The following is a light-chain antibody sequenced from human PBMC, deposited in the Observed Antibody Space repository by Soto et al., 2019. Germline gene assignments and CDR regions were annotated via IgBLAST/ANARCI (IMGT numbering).Light chain of an antibody. V-gene: IGLV2-14*03. CDR2: DVT. J-gene: IGLJ2*01. CDR1: SSDVGGYNY. CDR3: SSYTGGSTLEV. Sequence: QSALTQPASVSGSPGQSITISCTGTSSDVGGYNYVSWYRQHPGKAPKLMIYDVTNRPSGVSNRFSGSTSGDTASLTISGLQAGDEADYYCSSYTGGSTLEVFGGGTKLTVL.